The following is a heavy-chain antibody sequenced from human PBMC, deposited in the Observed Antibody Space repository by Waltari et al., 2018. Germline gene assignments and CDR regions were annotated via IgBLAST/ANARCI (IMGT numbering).Heavy chain of an antibody. CDR1: GFPVSNTY. Sequence: EVQLVESGGGLIQPGGSLRLSCAVSGFPVSNTYMSWVRQAPGKGLEWVSVIYSGGSTYYADSVKGRFTISRDSSENTVYLQMSSLRAEDTALYYCARFDFRTGSYYWGQGTLVTVSS. J-gene: IGHJ4*02. CDR3: ARFDFRTGSYY. D-gene: IGHD3-3*01. V-gene: IGHV3-53*01. CDR2: IYSGGST.